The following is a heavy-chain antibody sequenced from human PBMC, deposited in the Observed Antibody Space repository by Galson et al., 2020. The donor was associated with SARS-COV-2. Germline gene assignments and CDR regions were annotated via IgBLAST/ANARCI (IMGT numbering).Heavy chain of an antibody. CDR3: VRDEYCTVGTCHSTSRGYYYYMDV. CDR1: GFTFGSYS. Sequence: GGSLRLSCAASGFTFGSYSMNWVRQAPGRGLEWIAYISDSSGTRNYAGSVNGRFTVSRDNGKKSLFLQMSSLRDEDTAVYYCVRDEYCTVGTCHSTSRGYYYYMDVWGKGTTVTVS. V-gene: IGHV3-48*02. J-gene: IGHJ6*03. D-gene: IGHD2-8*02. CDR2: ISDSSGTR.